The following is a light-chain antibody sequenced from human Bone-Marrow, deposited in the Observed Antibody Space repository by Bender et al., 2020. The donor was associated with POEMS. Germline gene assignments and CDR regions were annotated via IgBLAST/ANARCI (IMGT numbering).Light chain of an antibody. V-gene: IGLV3-10*01. CDR1: NIGSKS. J-gene: IGLJ2*01. Sequence: SYGLTQPPSVSVAPGQTASITCGGNNIGSKSVHWYQQKSGQAPVLVIYEDSKRPSGIPERFSGSSSGTMATLTISGAQVEDEGDYYCYSTETSGNHRVFGGGTKLTVL. CDR3: YSTETSGNHRV. CDR2: EDS.